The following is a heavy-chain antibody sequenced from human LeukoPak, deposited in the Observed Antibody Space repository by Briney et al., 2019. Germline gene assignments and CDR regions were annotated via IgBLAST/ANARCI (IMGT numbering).Heavy chain of an antibody. CDR3: AREETGLAAAGSY. D-gene: IGHD6-13*01. J-gene: IGHJ4*02. V-gene: IGHV1-2*02. CDR2: INPNSGGT. Sequence: ASVKVSCKASGYTFTGYYMHWVRQAPGQGLEWMGWINPNSGGTNYAQKLQGRVTMTTDTSTSTAYMELWSLRSDDTAVYYCAREETGLAAAGSYWGQGTLVTVSS. CDR1: GYTFTGYY.